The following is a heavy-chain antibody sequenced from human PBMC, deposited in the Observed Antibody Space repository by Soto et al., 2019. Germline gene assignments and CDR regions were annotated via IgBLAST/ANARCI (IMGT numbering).Heavy chain of an antibody. Sequence: QVQLVQSGAEVKKPGSSVKVSCKASGGTFSSYAISWVRQAPGQGLEWMGGIIPIFGTANYAQKFQGRVTITADESTSTAYMELSSVRSEDTAVYYCARAPPSSYQLLPSWFDPWGQGTLVTVSS. D-gene: IGHD2-2*01. CDR3: ARAPPSSYQLLPSWFDP. J-gene: IGHJ5*02. V-gene: IGHV1-69*01. CDR2: IIPIFGTA. CDR1: GGTFSSYA.